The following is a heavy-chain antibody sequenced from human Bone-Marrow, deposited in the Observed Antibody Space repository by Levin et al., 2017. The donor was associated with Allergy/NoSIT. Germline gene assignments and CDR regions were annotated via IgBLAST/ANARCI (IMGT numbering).Heavy chain of an antibody. CDR1: GFPFRTYW. CDR3: ARDISGRSDY. Sequence: LSLTCAASGFPFRTYWMHWVRQAPGKGREWVSRIDGDGRTTTYADSVKGRFTISRDNVKKTLYLQMNSLRAEDTAVYHCARDISGRSDYWGQGTLVTVSS. CDR2: IDGDGRTT. D-gene: IGHD1-26*01. V-gene: IGHV3-74*03. J-gene: IGHJ4*02.